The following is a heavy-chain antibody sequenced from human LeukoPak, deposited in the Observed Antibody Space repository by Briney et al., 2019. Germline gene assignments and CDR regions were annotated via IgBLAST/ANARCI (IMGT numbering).Heavy chain of an antibody. J-gene: IGHJ3*02. Sequence: SETLSLTCAVSGASISSGSYYWSWIRQPAGKGLEWIGRIYTSGSTNYNPSLKSRVTISVDTSKNQFSLKLSSVTAADTAVYYCARELWFGETHSNDAFDIWGQGIMVTVSS. CDR1: GASISSGSYY. CDR3: ARELWFGETHSNDAFDI. CDR2: IYTSGST. D-gene: IGHD3-10*01. V-gene: IGHV4-61*02.